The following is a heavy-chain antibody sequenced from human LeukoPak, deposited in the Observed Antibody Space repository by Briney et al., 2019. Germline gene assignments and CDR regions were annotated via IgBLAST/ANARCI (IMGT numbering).Heavy chain of an antibody. J-gene: IGHJ5*02. CDR2: ISPNSGGT. CDR3: ARVGITMVRGVNLNWFDP. CDR1: GYTFTGYY. V-gene: IGHV1-2*02. Sequence: ASVKVSCKASGYTFTGYYMHWVRQAPGQGLEWMGWISPNSGGTNYAQKFQGRVTMTRDTSISTAYMELSRLRSDDTAVYYCARVGITMVRGVNLNWFDPWGQGTLVTVSS. D-gene: IGHD3-10*01.